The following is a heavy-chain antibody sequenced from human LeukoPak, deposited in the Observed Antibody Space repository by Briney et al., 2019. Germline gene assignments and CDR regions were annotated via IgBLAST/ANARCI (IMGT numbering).Heavy chain of an antibody. J-gene: IGHJ6*02. Sequence: ASVKVSCKASGYTFTSYDINWVRQATGQGLEWMGWMNPNSGNTGYAQKFQGRVTMTRNTSISTAYMELSSLRSEDTAVYYCARGVVCSWHWDYYYGMDVWGQGTTVTVSS. V-gene: IGHV1-8*01. CDR2: MNPNSGNT. CDR1: GYTFTSYD. D-gene: IGHD6-13*01. CDR3: ARGVVCSWHWDYYYGMDV.